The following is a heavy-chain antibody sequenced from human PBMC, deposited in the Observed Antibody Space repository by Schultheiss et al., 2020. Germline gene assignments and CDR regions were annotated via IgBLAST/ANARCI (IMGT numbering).Heavy chain of an antibody. Sequence: SETLSLTCTVSGGSISSGYYWSWIRQPPGKGLEWIGEINHSGSTNYNPSLSSRVTISVDTSKNQFSLRLTSVTAADTAMYYCARGRYCDSTTCFFDYWGQGTLVTVS. J-gene: IGHJ4*02. CDR3: ARGRYCDSTTCFFDY. CDR1: GGSISSGYY. D-gene: IGHD2-2*01. CDR2: INHSGST. V-gene: IGHV4-34*01.